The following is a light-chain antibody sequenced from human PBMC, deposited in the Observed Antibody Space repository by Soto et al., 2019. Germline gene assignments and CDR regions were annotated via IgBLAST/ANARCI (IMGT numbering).Light chain of an antibody. J-gene: IGKJ4*01. CDR1: QSVSNNY. V-gene: IGKV3-20*01. Sequence: EIVLTQSPGTLSLSPGEGATISCRASQSVSNNYLAWYQQKPGQAPRLVISGASSRATAIPDRFSGSGSGTDFTLTISRLEPEDFAVYYCQQYVSSPLTFGGGTKVEIK. CDR2: GAS. CDR3: QQYVSSPLT.